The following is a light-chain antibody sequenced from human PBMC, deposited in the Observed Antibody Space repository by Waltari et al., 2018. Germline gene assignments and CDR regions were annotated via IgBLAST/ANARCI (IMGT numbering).Light chain of an antibody. V-gene: IGLV1-47*01. CDR3: AAWDDSLRRKV. CDR2: WNN. Sequence: QSVLTQPPSVSGTPGQRVTISCSGSSSNIGSNFVYWYQQFPGTAPKLLIYWNNQRPSGLPGRFSGSKSGTSTSLAIRGLRSEDEADYYCAAWDDSLRRKVFGGGTKLTVL. CDR1: SSNIGSNF. J-gene: IGLJ3*02.